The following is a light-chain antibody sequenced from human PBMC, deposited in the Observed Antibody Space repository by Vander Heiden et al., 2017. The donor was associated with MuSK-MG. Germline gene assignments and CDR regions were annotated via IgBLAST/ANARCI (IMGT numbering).Light chain of an antibody. CDR3: QQHNNWPPIT. V-gene: IGKV3-15*01. Sequence: EILMTQSPATLSVSPGERATLSCRASQSVSSHLAWYQQKPGQTPRLLIYDASTRATGIPARFSGSGCGTEFTLTISSRQSEDFGVYFCQQHNNWPPITFGGGTKVEIK. CDR1: QSVSSH. CDR2: DAS. J-gene: IGKJ4*01.